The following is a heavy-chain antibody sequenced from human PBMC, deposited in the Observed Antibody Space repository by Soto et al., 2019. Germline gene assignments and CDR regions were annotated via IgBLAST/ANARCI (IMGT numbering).Heavy chain of an antibody. CDR3: AKDGELKWLVQHYYYGMDV. CDR1: GFTFSSYA. V-gene: IGHV3-23*01. J-gene: IGHJ6*02. CDR2: ISGSGGST. Sequence: GGSLRLSCAASGFTFSSYAMSWVRQAPGRGLEWVSAISGSGGSTYYADSVKGRFTISRDNSKNTLYLQMNSLRAEDTAVYYCAKDGELKWLVQHYYYGMDVWGQGTTVTVSS. D-gene: IGHD6-19*01.